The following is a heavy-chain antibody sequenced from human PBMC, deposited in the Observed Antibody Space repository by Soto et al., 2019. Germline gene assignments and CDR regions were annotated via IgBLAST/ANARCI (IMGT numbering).Heavy chain of an antibody. V-gene: IGHV1-69*12. Sequence: QVQLVQSGTEMKKPGSSVKVSCRGTGGTFTSYIISWVRQAPGQGLEWIGAIVPKFGTTKYAQNFQGRVTLTADESMIMVYMDLNNLRSEDTGVYYCARGRDDRFGRHYFGLDVWGQGTTVTVS. J-gene: IGHJ6*02. D-gene: IGHD1-1*01. CDR2: IVPKFGTT. CDR3: ARGRDDRFGRHYFGLDV. CDR1: GGTFTSYI.